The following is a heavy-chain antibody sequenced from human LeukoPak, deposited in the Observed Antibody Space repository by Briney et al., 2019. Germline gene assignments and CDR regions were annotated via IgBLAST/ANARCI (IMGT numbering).Heavy chain of an antibody. Sequence: GASVKVSCKASGGTFSGNAISWVRQAPGQGLEWMGGIMSTFGPAVYAVKFQGRVTITADESTSTAYMQMSSLTSEDTAVYYCAREDTDLVTDGFDVWGQGTVVTVSS. CDR3: AREDTDLVTDGFDV. CDR1: GGTFSGNA. J-gene: IGHJ3*01. CDR2: IMSTFGPA. V-gene: IGHV1-69*01. D-gene: IGHD5-18*01.